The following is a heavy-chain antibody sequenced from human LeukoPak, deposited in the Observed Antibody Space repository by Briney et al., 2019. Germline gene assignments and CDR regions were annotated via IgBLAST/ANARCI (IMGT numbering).Heavy chain of an antibody. CDR1: GGTFSSYA. D-gene: IGHD6-6*01. J-gene: IGHJ4*02. V-gene: IGHV1-69*05. CDR2: IIPIFGTA. Sequence: ASVKVSCKASGGTFSSYAISWVRQAPGQGLEWMGRIIPIFGTANYAQKFQGRVTITTDESTSTAYMELSSLRSEDTAVYYCAISITSRPNLYYFDYWGQGTLVTVSS. CDR3: AISITSRPNLYYFDY.